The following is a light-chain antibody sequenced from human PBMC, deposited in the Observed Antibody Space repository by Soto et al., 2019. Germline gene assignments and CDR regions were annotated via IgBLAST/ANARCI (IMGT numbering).Light chain of an antibody. CDR1: QSISSF. CDR3: QQSYSTPWT. V-gene: IGKV1-39*01. CDR2: AAS. Sequence: DIQMTQSPSSLSASVGDRVTITCRASQSISSFLSWFQQKPGKAPRLLIYAASNLQSGVPSKFSGSGSGTDFTLTISSLQPEDFATYSCQQSYSTPWTFGQGTKVEIK. J-gene: IGKJ1*01.